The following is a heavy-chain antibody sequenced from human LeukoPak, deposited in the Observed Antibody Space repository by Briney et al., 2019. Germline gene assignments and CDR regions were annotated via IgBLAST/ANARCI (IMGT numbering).Heavy chain of an antibody. V-gene: IGHV3-53*01. D-gene: IGHD3-22*01. J-gene: IGHJ4*02. CDR3: ARGDDSGYYDYFDY. CDR2: IYTGGNT. Sequence: GGSLRLSCAASDFTFSTYNMHWVRQAPGKGLEWVSTIYTGGNTYYAASVKGRFTISRDFSKNTVFLHMNSLRAEDTAMYYCARGDDSGYYDYFDYWGQGALVTVSS. CDR1: DFTFSTYN.